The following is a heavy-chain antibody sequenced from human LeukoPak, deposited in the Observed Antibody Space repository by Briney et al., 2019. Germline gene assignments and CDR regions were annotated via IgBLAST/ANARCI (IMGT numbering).Heavy chain of an antibody. Sequence: SETLSLTCTVSGVSINGYYWSWIRQPPGKGLEWIGYIYYSGSSNNNPSLKSRVTISVDTSKNQFSLKLSSVTAADTAVYYCERESSSSWSAVDYWGQGTLVTVSS. V-gene: IGHV4-59*01. CDR1: GVSINGYY. J-gene: IGHJ4*02. CDR3: ERESSSSWSAVDY. CDR2: IYYSGSS. D-gene: IGHD6-13*01.